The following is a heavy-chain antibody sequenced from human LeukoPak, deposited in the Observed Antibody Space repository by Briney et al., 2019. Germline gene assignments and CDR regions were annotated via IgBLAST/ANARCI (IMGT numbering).Heavy chain of an antibody. J-gene: IGHJ4*02. V-gene: IGHV5-51*01. CDR1: GYSFTSYW. CDR2: IYPGDSDT. CDR3: ARPTGESYYGPGFDY. Sequence: GESLKISCKGSGYSFTSYWVGWVRQMPGKGLEWMGIIYPGDSDTTYSPSFQGHVTISADKSISTAYLQWSSLKASDTAMYYCARPTGESYYGPGFDYWGQGTLVTVSS. D-gene: IGHD3-10*01.